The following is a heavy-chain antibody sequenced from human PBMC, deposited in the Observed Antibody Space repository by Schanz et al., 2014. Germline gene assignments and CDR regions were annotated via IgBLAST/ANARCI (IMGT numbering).Heavy chain of an antibody. D-gene: IGHD3-9*01. CDR1: GYTFTTYY. CDR3: ARETTIITGGAFDV. V-gene: IGHV1-18*04. J-gene: IGHJ3*01. Sequence: QVQLVQSGAEVKKPGVSVKVSCKASGYTFTTYYIHWVRQAPGQGPEWMGWISAFDDKTDYAQNFQGRLIMTTDTSTTTVDMELRGLRSDDTAVYYCARETTIITGGAFDVWGQGTMVTVSS. CDR2: ISAFDDKT.